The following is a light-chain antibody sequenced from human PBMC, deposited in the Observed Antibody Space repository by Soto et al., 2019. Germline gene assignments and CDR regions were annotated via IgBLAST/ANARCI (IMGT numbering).Light chain of an antibody. CDR3: QQYHNSRT. Sequence: IVLTQSPGTLSLSPGERATLSCRASQSVDRRSLAWYQQKPGQAPRLLISGISNRATGIPDRFSGSGSGADFTLTIIGLEPEDFAVYYCQQYHNSRTFGQGTKVDIK. CDR2: GIS. V-gene: IGKV3-20*01. CDR1: QSVDRRS. J-gene: IGKJ1*01.